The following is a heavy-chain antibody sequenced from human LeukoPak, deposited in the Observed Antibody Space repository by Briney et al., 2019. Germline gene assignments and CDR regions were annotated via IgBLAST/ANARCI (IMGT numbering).Heavy chain of an antibody. CDR3: AKVTGIVGATHWFDP. CDR2: LSGSGGST. CDR1: GFTFSSYA. V-gene: IGHV3-23*01. Sequence: GGSLRLSCAASGFTFSSYAMSWVGQAPGKGLEWVSALSGSGGSTYYADSAKGRFTISRDNSKNTLYLQMNSLRAEDTAVYYCAKVTGIVGATHWFDPWGQGTLVTVSS. D-gene: IGHD1-26*01. J-gene: IGHJ5*02.